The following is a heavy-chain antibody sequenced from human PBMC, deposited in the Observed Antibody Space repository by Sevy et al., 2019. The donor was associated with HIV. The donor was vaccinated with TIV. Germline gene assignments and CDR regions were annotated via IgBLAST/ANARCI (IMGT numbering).Heavy chain of an antibody. V-gene: IGHV3-7*01. CDR2: IKEDGSER. Sequence: GRSLRLSCAASGFTFNMYWMTWVRQAPGKGLEWVAKIKEDGSERNYLDSVKGRFTISRDNAKESLYLQINSLRAEDTAVYYCARHCSGGSCYSLLPHYYYGMDVWGQGTTVTVSS. CDR1: GFTFNMYW. D-gene: IGHD2-15*01. J-gene: IGHJ6*02. CDR3: ARHCSGGSCYSLLPHYYYGMDV.